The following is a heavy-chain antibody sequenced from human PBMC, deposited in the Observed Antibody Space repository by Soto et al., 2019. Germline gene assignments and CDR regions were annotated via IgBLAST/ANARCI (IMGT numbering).Heavy chain of an antibody. V-gene: IGHV3-23*01. CDR2: ISGSGDST. CDR1: GFTFSVYA. J-gene: IGHJ4*02. Sequence: EVRLLESGGGLVQPGGSLRLSCAASGFTFSVYAMSWVRQAPGKGLEWVSGISGSGDSTHYADSVKGRFTVSRDNSTSSLYLQANSRRAKDTAIYSCAKALYGGFTYWGQGTLFTVS. D-gene: IGHD3-10*01. CDR3: AKALYGGFTY.